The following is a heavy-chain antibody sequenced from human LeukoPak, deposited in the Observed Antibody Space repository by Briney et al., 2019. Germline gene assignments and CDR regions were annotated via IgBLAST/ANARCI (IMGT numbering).Heavy chain of an antibody. J-gene: IGHJ3*02. D-gene: IGHD2-2*01. CDR2: MNPNSGNT. Sequence: ASVKVSCKASGYTFTSYDINWVRQATGQGLEWMGWMNPNSGNTGYAQKFQGRVTITRNTSISTAYVELSSLRSEDTAVYYCARVRDIVVVPAADDAFDIWGQGTMVTVSS. CDR3: ARVRDIVVVPAADDAFDI. V-gene: IGHV1-8*03. CDR1: GYTFTSYD.